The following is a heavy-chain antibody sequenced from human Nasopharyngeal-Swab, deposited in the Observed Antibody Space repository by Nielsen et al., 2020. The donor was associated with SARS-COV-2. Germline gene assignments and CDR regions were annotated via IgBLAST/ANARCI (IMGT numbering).Heavy chain of an antibody. Sequence: ESLKISCAASGLTFSSYWMSWVRQAPGKGLEWVANIKQDGSEKYYVDSVKGRFTISRDNAKNSLYLQMNSLRAEDTAVYYCARDSRGYSYGYIYFDYWGQGTLVTVSS. V-gene: IGHV3-7*03. CDR2: IKQDGSEK. CDR3: ARDSRGYSYGYIYFDY. CDR1: GLTFSSYW. J-gene: IGHJ4*02. D-gene: IGHD5-18*01.